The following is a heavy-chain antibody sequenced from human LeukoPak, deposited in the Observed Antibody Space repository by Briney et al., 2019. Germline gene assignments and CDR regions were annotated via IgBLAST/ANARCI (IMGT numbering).Heavy chain of an antibody. CDR3: AKSRVGYDY. Sequence: TGGSLRLSCAASGFTFSSYVMSWVRQAPGQGLEWVSTLTGSGGNTYYADSVKGRFTISRDNSKNTLYLQMNSLRAEDTAVYYCAKSRVGYDYWGQGTLVTVSS. CDR1: GFTFSSYV. V-gene: IGHV3-23*01. J-gene: IGHJ4*02. CDR2: LTGSGGNT. D-gene: IGHD1-26*01.